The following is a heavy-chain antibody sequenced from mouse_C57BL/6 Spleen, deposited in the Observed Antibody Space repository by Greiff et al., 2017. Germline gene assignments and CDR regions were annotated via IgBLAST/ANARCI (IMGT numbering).Heavy chain of an antibody. CDR2: IDPSDSET. V-gene: IGHV1-52*01. Sequence: VQLQQPGAELVRPGSSVKLSCKASGYTFTSYWMHWVQQRPIQGLEWIGNIDPSDSETHYNQKFKDKVTLTVDKTSSTTYMQLSSLTSEDSAVYYCARRLTKGFDYWGQGTTLTVSS. D-gene: IGHD2-12*01. CDR1: GYTFTSYW. J-gene: IGHJ2*01. CDR3: ARRLTKGFDY.